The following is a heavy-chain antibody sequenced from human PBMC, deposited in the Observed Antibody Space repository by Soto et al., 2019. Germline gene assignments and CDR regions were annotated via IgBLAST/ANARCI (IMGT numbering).Heavy chain of an antibody. CDR3: ATEKYGAGRVGVDT. V-gene: IGHV1-69*08. D-gene: IGHD1-26*01. Sequence: QVQLVQSGAEVKKPGSSLKVSCETSGGTSTIYTITWVRQAPGQGLQWMGRIVPTLRLTNYAQDFQGRLTRTADTSTSTAPMELSSLTSEDTAVYFWATEKYGAGRVGVDTWGQGTLVTVSS. CDR2: IVPTLRLT. CDR1: GGTSTIYT. J-gene: IGHJ5*02.